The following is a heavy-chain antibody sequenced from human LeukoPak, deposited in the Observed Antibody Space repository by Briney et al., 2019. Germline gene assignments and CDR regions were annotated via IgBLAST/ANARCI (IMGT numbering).Heavy chain of an antibody. CDR2: IRYDGSNK. V-gene: IGHV3-30*02. J-gene: IGHJ4*02. Sequence: GGSLRLSCAASGFTFSSYGMHWVRQAPGEGLEWVAFIRYDGSNKYYADSVKGRFTISRDNSKNTLSLQVNSLRAGDTALYYCAKTPDSSRGGFDYWGQGSLVTVSS. D-gene: IGHD6-13*01. CDR3: AKTPDSSRGGFDY. CDR1: GFTFSSYG.